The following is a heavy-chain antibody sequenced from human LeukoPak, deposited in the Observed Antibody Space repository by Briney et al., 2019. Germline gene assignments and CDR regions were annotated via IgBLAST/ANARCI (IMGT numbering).Heavy chain of an antibody. D-gene: IGHD3-3*01. V-gene: IGHV1-8*01. CDR3: ARDLGDDFWSGYSYYFDY. Sequence: ASVKVSCKASGYTFTSYGINWVRQATGQGLEWMGWMNPNSGNTGYAQKFQGRVTMTRNTSISTAYMELSSLRSEDTAVYYCARDLGDDFWSGYSYYFDYWGQGTLVTVSS. CDR2: MNPNSGNT. CDR1: GYTFTSYG. J-gene: IGHJ4*02.